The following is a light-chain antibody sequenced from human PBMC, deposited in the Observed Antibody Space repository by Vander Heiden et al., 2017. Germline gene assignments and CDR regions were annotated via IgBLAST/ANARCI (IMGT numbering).Light chain of an antibody. CDR2: AAS. CDR1: QSISSY. Sequence: DIQMTQSPSSLSASVGNRVTISCRASQSISSYLNWYQQKAGKAPKLLIYAASNLRSGVPSRFSGSGSGTDFTLTINSLQPEHFATYFCQQRVSSPYTFGQGTKLEIK. CDR3: QQRVSSPYT. J-gene: IGKJ2*01. V-gene: IGKV1-39*01.